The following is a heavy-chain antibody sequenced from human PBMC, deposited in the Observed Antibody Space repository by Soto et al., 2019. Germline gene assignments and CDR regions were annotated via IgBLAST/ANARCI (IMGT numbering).Heavy chain of an antibody. Sequence: SGKVSCEASGYTFTGYCMQWVRQAPGRGLEWMGVSNPNSGGTNYAQKFQGRVTMPRDTSISTAYMELSKLRSDDTAVYYCASVAWETKPNFGCWRQGTLVTVAS. CDR2: SNPNSGGT. CDR3: ASVAWETKPNFGC. J-gene: IGHJ4*02. V-gene: IGHV1-2*02. CDR1: GYTFTGYC. D-gene: IGHD1-26*01.